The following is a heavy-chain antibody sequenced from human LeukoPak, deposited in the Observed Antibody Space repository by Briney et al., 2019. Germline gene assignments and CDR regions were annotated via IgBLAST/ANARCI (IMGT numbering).Heavy chain of an antibody. D-gene: IGHD6-19*01. CDR3: ARAWQWLPLDS. CDR2: IHTSGST. CDR1: GGSISSYY. J-gene: IGHJ4*02. V-gene: IGHV4-4*07. Sequence: SETLSLTCTVSGGSISSYYWSWIRQPAGKGLEWIGRIHTSGSTNCNPSLKSRVIMSVDTSKNQFSLKVTSVTAADAAVYYCARAWQWLPLDSWGQGTLVTVSS.